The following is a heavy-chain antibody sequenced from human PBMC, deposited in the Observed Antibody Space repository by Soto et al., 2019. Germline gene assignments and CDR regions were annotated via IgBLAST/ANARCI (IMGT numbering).Heavy chain of an antibody. V-gene: IGHV3-23*01. J-gene: IGHJ4*02. Sequence: DVQLLESGGGLVQPGGSLRLSCAASGFSFSSYAMVWVRQAPGKGLESVAVISARGGSSYFADSVKGRFTLSRDNSKNVLSLEMNSLRAEDTAIYFCAKGSIEYSASVDNCGQGTLVVVSS. CDR2: ISARGGSS. CDR3: AKGSIEYSASVDN. D-gene: IGHD5-12*01. CDR1: GFSFSSYA.